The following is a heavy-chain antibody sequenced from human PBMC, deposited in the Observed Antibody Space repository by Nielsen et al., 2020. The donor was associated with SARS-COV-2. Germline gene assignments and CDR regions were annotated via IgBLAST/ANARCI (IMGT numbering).Heavy chain of an antibody. Sequence: SETLSLTCTVSGGSISSGGFYWSWIRQHPGKGLEWIGYIYYSGSVSYNPSLRSRVTISVDTSKKHFSLKLTSVTAADTAVYFCARGDIAVVPAAMFRGDDAFDIWGQGTMVRVSS. J-gene: IGHJ3*02. CDR1: GGSISSGGFY. CDR3: ARGDIAVVPAAMFRGDDAFDI. CDR2: IYYSGSV. D-gene: IGHD2-2*01. V-gene: IGHV4-39*02.